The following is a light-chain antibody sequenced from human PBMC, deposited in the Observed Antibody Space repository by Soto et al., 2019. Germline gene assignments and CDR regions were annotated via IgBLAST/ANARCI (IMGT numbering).Light chain of an antibody. V-gene: IGLV2-8*01. CDR1: SSDVGGYNY. Sequence: QSVLTQPPSASGSPGQSVTISCTGTSSDVGGYNYVSWYQQYPGRAPKLMIYEVTKRPSGVPDRFSGPKSGNTASLTVSGLQAEDEADYYCSSYAASNNFYFVFGGGTQLTVL. CDR3: SSYAASNNFYFV. J-gene: IGLJ3*02. CDR2: EVT.